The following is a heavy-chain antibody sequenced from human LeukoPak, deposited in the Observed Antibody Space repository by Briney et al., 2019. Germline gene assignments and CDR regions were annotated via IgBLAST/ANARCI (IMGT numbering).Heavy chain of an antibody. CDR3: ARDMGYTPVS. J-gene: IGHJ5*02. Sequence: GGSLRLSCAASGFTFSSYAMDWVRQAPGKGVEGVTGISYDGGNKFYADSVRGRFTISRDNSKNTLDLQMHSLRPENTAVYYCARDMGYTPVSWGQATLVTLPS. V-gene: IGHV3-30*03. D-gene: IGHD2-2*02. CDR1: GFTFSSYA. CDR2: ISYDGGNK.